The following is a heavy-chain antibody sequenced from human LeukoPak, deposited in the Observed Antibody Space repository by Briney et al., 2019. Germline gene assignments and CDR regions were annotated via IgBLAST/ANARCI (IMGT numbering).Heavy chain of an antibody. CDR2: IKPDGSEK. J-gene: IGHJ3*02. CDR3: ARGVTPDGDAFDI. D-gene: IGHD5-18*01. V-gene: IGHV3-7*02. CDR1: GLTFSGYW. Sequence: GGSLRLSCAASGLTFSGYWMNWVRQAPGKGLEWVANIKPDGSEKYYVDSVKGRFTISRDNAKNSLYLQMTSLRAEDTAVYYCARGVTPDGDAFDIWGQGTMVTVSS.